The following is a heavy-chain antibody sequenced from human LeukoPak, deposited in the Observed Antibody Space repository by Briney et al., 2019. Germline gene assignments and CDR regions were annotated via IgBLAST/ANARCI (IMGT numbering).Heavy chain of an antibody. J-gene: IGHJ3*02. Sequence: GRSLRLSCAASGFTFSSYVMHWVRQAPGKGLEWVAVISYDGSNKYYADSVKGRFTISRDNSKNTLYLQMNSLRAEDTAVYYCAKNSYGYVDAFDIWGQGTMVTVSS. CDR1: GFTFSSYV. D-gene: IGHD5-18*01. CDR2: ISYDGSNK. V-gene: IGHV3-30*18. CDR3: AKNSYGYVDAFDI.